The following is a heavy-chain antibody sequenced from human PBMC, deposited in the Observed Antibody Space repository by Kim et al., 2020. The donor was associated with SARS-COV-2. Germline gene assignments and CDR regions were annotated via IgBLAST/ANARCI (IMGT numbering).Heavy chain of an antibody. D-gene: IGHD2-8*01. CDR3: ARQRPNRGSYPEFDF. V-gene: IGHV4-39*01. CDR2: IEYSGDT. Sequence: SETLSLTCSVSGVSITSSNYHWGWIRQPPGKGLEWIVTIEYSGDTDYNLSRKSRVTISQDTSKNQFYLNLRAVTAADTAVQYCARQRPNRGSYPEFDF. J-gene: IGHJ4*01. CDR1: GVSITSSNYH.